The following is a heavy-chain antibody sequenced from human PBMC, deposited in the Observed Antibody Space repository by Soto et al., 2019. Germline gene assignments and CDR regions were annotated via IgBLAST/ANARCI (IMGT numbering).Heavy chain of an antibody. CDR3: ERVRSGELLYFTFDY. CDR1: GGSVSSGSYY. J-gene: IGHJ4*02. Sequence: SETLSLTCTVSGGSVSSGSYYWSWIRQPPGKGLEWIGYIYYSGSTNYNPSLKSRVTISVDTSKNQFSLKLSSVTAADTAVYYCERVRSGELLYFTFDYWGQGTLVTVSS. V-gene: IGHV4-61*01. D-gene: IGHD3-10*01. CDR2: IYYSGST.